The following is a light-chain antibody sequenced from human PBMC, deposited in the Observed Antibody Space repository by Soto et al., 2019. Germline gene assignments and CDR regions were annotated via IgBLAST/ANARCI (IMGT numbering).Light chain of an antibody. CDR3: QQYDLATG. Sequence: EIVMTQSPDTLSVSPGERATLSCRASQSVSTNLAWYQQKPGQAPRLLIFNASTRATGTAARFSGSGSGTEFTITISRLQSEDFAVYYCQQYDLATGFGGGTKVEIK. CDR1: QSVSTN. V-gene: IGKV3-15*01. J-gene: IGKJ4*01. CDR2: NAS.